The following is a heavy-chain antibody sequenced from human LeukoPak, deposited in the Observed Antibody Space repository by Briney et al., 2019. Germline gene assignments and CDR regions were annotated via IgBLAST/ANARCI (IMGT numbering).Heavy chain of an antibody. J-gene: IGHJ3*02. CDR2: IYHSGST. V-gene: IGHV4-38-2*02. Sequence: SETLSLTCTVSGYSISIGYYWGWIRQPPGKGLEWIGSIYHSGSTYYNPSLKSRVTISVDTSKNQFSLKLTSVTAADTAVYYCERGSGVEWEPRPDAFDIWGQGTMVTVSS. CDR1: GYSISIGYY. D-gene: IGHD1-26*01. CDR3: ERGSGVEWEPRPDAFDI.